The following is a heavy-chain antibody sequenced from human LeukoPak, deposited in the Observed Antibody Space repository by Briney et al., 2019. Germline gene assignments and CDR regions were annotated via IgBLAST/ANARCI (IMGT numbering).Heavy chain of an antibody. CDR3: AREIQGLESDGITMIINNWFDP. CDR1: GFTFSSYW. Sequence: PGGSLILSCSASGFTFSSYWMTWVRQAPGKGLEWVANIKQDGSEKYYVDSVKGRFTISRDNAKNSLYLQMNSLRAEDTAVYYCAREIQGLESDGITMIINNWFDPWGQGTLVTVSS. J-gene: IGHJ5*02. CDR2: IKQDGSEK. D-gene: IGHD3-22*01. V-gene: IGHV3-7*01.